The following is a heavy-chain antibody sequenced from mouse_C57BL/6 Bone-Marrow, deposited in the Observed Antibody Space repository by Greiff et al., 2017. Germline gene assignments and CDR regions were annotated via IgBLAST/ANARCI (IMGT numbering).Heavy chain of an antibody. V-gene: IGHV5-6*01. CDR3: ARRGTSWYFDF. CDR2: ISSGGSYT. D-gene: IGHD3-3*01. J-gene: IGHJ1*03. CDR1: GFTFSSYG. Sequence: EVQVVESGGDLVKPGGSLKLSCAASGFTFSSYGMSWVRQTPDKRLEWVATISSGGSYTYYPDSVKGRFTISRDNAKNTLYLHMSSLKSEDTTMYYCARRGTSWYFDFWGTGTTVTVSS.